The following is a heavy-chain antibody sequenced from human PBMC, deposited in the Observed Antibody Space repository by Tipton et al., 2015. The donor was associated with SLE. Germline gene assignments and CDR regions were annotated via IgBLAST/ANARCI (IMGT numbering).Heavy chain of an antibody. D-gene: IGHD2-21*02. Sequence: SLRLSCAASGFTFSGSAMHWVRQASGKGLEWVGRIRSKANSYATAYAASVKGRFTISRDDSKNTAYLQMNSLKTEDTAVYYCTRAGAYCGGDCWWDCYGMDVWGQGTTVTVSS. V-gene: IGHV3-73*01. CDR1: GFTFSGSA. J-gene: IGHJ6*02. CDR3: TRAGAYCGGDCWWDCYGMDV. CDR2: IRSKANSYAT.